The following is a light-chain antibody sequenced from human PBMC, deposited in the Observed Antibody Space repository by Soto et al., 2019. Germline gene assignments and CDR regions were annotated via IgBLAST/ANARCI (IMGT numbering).Light chain of an antibody. Sequence: DIQMTQSPSTLSASVGDTVTITCRASESISSWLAWHQQKPGKAPNLLIYKASSLESGVPSRFSGSGSGTEFTLPISSLQPDDFATYYCQHYNGDSRTFGQGTKLEIK. CDR1: ESISSW. J-gene: IGKJ2*01. CDR3: QHYNGDSRT. CDR2: KAS. V-gene: IGKV1-5*03.